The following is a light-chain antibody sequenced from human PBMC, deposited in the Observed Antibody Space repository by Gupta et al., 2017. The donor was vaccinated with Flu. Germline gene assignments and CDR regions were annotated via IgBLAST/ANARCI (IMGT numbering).Light chain of an antibody. V-gene: IGKV2-30*01. Sequence: DVVMTQSPLSLPVTLGQPASISCRSSQSLVYSDGNTYLHWFQQRPGQSPRRLIYQVSHRESGVTDRFSGSGSGTDFILKISRVEAEDVGVYYCRQGSRWPWAFGQGTKVEIK. CDR2: QVS. J-gene: IGKJ1*01. CDR1: QSLVYSDGNTY. CDR3: RQGSRWPWA.